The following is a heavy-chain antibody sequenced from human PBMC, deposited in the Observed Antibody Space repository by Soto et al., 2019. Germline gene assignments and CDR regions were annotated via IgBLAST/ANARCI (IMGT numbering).Heavy chain of an antibody. CDR2: ISGSADGT. CDR1: GFTFDSYA. Sequence: EVKLLESGGGLAQPGGSLRLSCVGSGFTFDSYAISWVRQAPGERLQWIAAISGSADGTDYAHSVRGRFTISRDNAKKTVHLQMDSLRVEDTAVYFCAKDPVGGYSFWSGCYSDGLDVWGQGTLVSVS. J-gene: IGHJ3*01. CDR3: AKDPVGGYSFWSGCYSDGLDV. D-gene: IGHD3-3*01. V-gene: IGHV3-23*01.